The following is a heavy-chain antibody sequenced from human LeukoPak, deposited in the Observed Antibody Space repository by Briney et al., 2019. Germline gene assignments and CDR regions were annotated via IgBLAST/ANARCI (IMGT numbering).Heavy chain of an antibody. D-gene: IGHD7-27*01. CDR2: TSYDGTNK. V-gene: IGHV3-30*18. CDR3: TKGVLGRTQSVSAGFDY. Sequence: PGGSLRLSCAASGFTFSDYGMHWVRQAPGKGLEWVTVTSYDGTNKYYADSVKGRFTISRDNSRNTLYLQMNSLRPEDTAVYYCTKGVLGRTQSVSAGFDYWGQGTLVTVSS. CDR1: GFTFSDYG. J-gene: IGHJ4*02.